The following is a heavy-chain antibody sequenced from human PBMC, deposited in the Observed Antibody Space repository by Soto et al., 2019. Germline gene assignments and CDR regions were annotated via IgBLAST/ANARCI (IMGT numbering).Heavy chain of an antibody. CDR1: GFSLSSTRMA. CDR3: AHIVVAGLGYYFDY. Sequence: QITLKESGPTLEKPTQTLTLTCTVSGFSLSSTRMAVGWIRQPPGKALEWLALIYWDDDKRYSPFLKSRLTITKDTSKNQVVLTMSNMDPVDTARYYCAHIVVAGLGYYFDYWGQGTLVTVSS. J-gene: IGHJ4*02. CDR2: IYWDDDK. V-gene: IGHV2-5*02. D-gene: IGHD6-19*01.